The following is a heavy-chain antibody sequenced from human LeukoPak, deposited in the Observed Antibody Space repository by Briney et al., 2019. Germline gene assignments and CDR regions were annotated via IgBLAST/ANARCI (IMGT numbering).Heavy chain of an antibody. V-gene: IGHV4-59*01. Sequence: SEALPLTCTVSGGSISSYYWSWLRQPPGKGLEWIGYIYYSGSTNYHPSLQSRVTISVDTSKNQFSLTLSSVTAADTAVYYCARGVTIFGVVIGAYYYGMDVWGQGTTVTVSS. D-gene: IGHD3-3*01. CDR1: GGSISSYY. CDR2: IYYSGST. CDR3: ARGVTIFGVVIGAYYYGMDV. J-gene: IGHJ6*02.